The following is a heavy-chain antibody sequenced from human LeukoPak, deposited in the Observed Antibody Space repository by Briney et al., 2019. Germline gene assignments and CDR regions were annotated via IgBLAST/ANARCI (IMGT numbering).Heavy chain of an antibody. CDR2: IYHSGST. D-gene: IGHD1-26*01. CDR1: GGSISSSSYY. CDR3: ASSGSSPSPYYYYYGMDV. J-gene: IGHJ6*02. Sequence: SETLSLTCTVSGGSISSSSYYWGWIRQPPGKGLEWIGEIYHSGSTNYNPSLKSRVTISVDKSKNQFSLKLSSVTAADTAVYYCASSGSSPSPYYYYYGMDVWGQGTTVTVSS. V-gene: IGHV4-39*07.